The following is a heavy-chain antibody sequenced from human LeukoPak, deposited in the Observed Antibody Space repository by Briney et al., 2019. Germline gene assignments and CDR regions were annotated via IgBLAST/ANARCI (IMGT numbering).Heavy chain of an antibody. D-gene: IGHD3-10*01. J-gene: IGHJ5*02. CDR3: ARVEGYYGSGSYLDL. V-gene: IGHV4-59*01. CDR1: GGSISSYY. Sequence: PSETRSLTCTVSGGSISSYYWSWIRQPPGKGLEWIGYIYYSGSTNYNPSLKSRVTISVDTSKNHLSLKLSSVTAADTAVYYCARVEGYYGSGSYLDLWGQGTLVTVSS. CDR2: IYYSGST.